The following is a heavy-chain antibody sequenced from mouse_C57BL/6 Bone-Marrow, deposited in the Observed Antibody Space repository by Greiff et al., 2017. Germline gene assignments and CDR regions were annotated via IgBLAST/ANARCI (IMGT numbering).Heavy chain of an antibody. J-gene: IGHJ2*01. Sequence: VQLQQPGAELVKPGASVKLSCKASGYTFTSYWMQWVKQRPGQGLEWIGEIDPSDSYTNYNQKFKGKATLTVDTSSSTAYMQLSSLTSEGSAVYYCARGGPYYWGQGTTLTVSS. CDR1: GYTFTSYW. V-gene: IGHV1-50*01. CDR2: IDPSDSYT. CDR3: ARGGPYY.